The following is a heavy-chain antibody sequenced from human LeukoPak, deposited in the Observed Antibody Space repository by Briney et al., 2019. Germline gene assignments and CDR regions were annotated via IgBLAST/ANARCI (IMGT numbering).Heavy chain of an antibody. D-gene: IGHD3-22*01. V-gene: IGHV1-2*02. CDR2: INPNSGGT. CDR1: GYTFTGYY. Sequence: ASVKVSCKASGYTFTGYYMHWVRQAPGQGLEWMGWINPNSGGTNYAQKFRGRVTMTRDTSISTAYMELSRLRSDDTAVYYCARDGGVDYDSSGYHWFDPWGQGTLVTVSS. J-gene: IGHJ5*02. CDR3: ARDGGVDYDSSGYHWFDP.